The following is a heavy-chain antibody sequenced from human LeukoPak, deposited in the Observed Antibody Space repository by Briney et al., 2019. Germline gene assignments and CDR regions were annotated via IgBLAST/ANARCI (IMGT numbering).Heavy chain of an antibody. CDR1: GFTFSSYS. CDR3: AREGAEDIVVVPAADYYYYYYGMDV. Sequence: GGSLTLSCAASGFTFSSYSMNWVRQAPGKGLEWVSSISSSSSYIYYADSVKGRFTISRDNAKNSLYLQMNSLRAEDTAVYYCAREGAEDIVVVPAADYYYYYYGMDVWGQGTTVTVSS. J-gene: IGHJ6*02. CDR2: ISSSSSYI. D-gene: IGHD2-2*01. V-gene: IGHV3-21*01.